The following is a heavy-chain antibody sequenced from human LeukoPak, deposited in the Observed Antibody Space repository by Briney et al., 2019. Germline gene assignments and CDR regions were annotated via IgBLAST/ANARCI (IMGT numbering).Heavy chain of an antibody. D-gene: IGHD3-16*01. CDR3: ARAGELRYMDV. J-gene: IGHJ6*03. CDR1: GFTFSDYY. V-gene: IGHV3-11*04. Sequence: KTGGSLRLSCAASGFTFSDYYMSWLRQAPGKGLEWVSTIKGIGPTTYYADSLKGRFTISRDNAKNSLFLQMSSLRADDTAIYYCARAGELRYMDVWGKGTAVTVSS. CDR2: IKGIGPTT.